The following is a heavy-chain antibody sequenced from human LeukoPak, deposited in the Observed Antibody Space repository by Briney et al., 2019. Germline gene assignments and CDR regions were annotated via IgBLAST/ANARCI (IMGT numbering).Heavy chain of an antibody. D-gene: IGHD6-19*01. CDR2: ISGSGGST. CDR1: GFPFSRYA. V-gene: IGHV3-23*01. CDR3: AKEFSPGQWLVFGCFDY. J-gene: IGHJ4*02. Sequence: GGSPRLSCAASGFPFSRYAMSWVRQAPGKGLEWVSAISGSGGSTYYADSVKGRFTIPRDNYKNTLYLQMNSLRAEDTAVYYSAKEFSPGQWLVFGCFDYWGQGTLVTVSS.